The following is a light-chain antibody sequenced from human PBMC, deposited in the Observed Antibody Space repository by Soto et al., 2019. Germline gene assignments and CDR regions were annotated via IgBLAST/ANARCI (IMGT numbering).Light chain of an antibody. CDR3: QHFVNPHTWR. CDR2: GAS. V-gene: IGKV3-20*01. J-gene: IGKJ1*01. CDR1: QSVSSTY. Sequence: ESVEIEGPRTLSLYPGERATLSCRASQSVSSTYLIWYQQKPGQAPRLLIYGASSRATGVPDRFSGGGSGTDFTLTISRLEPEDFAVYYCQHFVNPHTWRFGQGTKVDI.